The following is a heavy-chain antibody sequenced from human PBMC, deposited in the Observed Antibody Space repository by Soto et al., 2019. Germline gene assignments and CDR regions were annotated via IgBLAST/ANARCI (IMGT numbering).Heavy chain of an antibody. V-gene: IGHV1-18*04. CDR1: GYTFTTYG. J-gene: IGHJ6*02. Sequence: QVYLVQSGPEVKKPGASVKVSCKASGYTFTTYGMSWVRQDPGQGLEWMGWISGYNGNTYYAQKFRGRVTMTTDTSTSKAYMELRSLRSDDTALSSCARAGNYVSAGQLRYYYNGMDVWGQGTRGTVSS. CDR3: ARAGNYVSAGQLRYYYNGMDV. D-gene: IGHD3-16*01. CDR2: ISGYNGNT.